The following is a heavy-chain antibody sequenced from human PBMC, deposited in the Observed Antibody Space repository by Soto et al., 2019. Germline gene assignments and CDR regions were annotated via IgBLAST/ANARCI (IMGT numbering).Heavy chain of an antibody. D-gene: IGHD1-26*01. V-gene: IGHV3-23*01. CDR1: GFTFSNYA. CDR3: AKGAFAVGDTNYVFDF. J-gene: IGHJ4*02. CDR2: ISGGGGGT. Sequence: EVQLLESGGDLEQPGGSLRLSCAASGFTFSNYAMNWVRQAPGKGLEWVSSISGGGGGTYYADAVKGRFTISRDNSRNMLYLQMNSLRAEDTAEYYCAKGAFAVGDTNYVFDFWGQGTLVTVSS.